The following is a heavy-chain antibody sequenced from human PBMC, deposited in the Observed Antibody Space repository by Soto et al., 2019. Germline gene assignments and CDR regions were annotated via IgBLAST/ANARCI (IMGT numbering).Heavy chain of an antibody. CDR3: ARDDDSSGYSSLDY. V-gene: IGHV1-69*13. D-gene: IGHD3-22*01. CDR1: GGTFSSYA. Sequence: GASVKVSCKASGGTFSSYAISWVRQAPGQGLEWMGGIIPIFGTANYAQKFQGRVTITADESTSTAYMELSSLRSEDTAVYYCARDDDSSGYSSLDYWGQGTLVTVSS. J-gene: IGHJ4*02. CDR2: IIPIFGTA.